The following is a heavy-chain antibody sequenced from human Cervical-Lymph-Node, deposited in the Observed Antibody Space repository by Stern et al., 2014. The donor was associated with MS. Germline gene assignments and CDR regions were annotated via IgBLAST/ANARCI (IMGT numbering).Heavy chain of an antibody. CDR3: ARVAGPTYYFDF. V-gene: IGHV5-51*03. J-gene: IGHJ2*01. Sequence: VQLVESGAEVKKAGESLKISCKGSGYNFGIYWIAWVRQMPGKGLEWMGIVYPGDSDMTYSPTFQGQVSISADWSISTAYLQWSSLKASDTAMYYCARVAGPTYYFDFWGRGTLVTVSS. D-gene: IGHD6-19*01. CDR2: VYPGDSDM. CDR1: GYNFGIYW.